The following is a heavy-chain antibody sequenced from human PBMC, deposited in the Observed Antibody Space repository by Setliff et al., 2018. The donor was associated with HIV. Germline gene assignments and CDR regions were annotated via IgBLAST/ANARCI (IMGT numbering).Heavy chain of an antibody. Sequence: SVKVSCKASGGTFSRYAISWVRQAPGQGLDWMGGIIPVFGTTNYEQKFQGRVTITADESTSTAYMELNSLSSEDTAVYYCARGLSFYDPGGFDYWGQGTLVTVSS. CDR3: ARGLSFYDPGGFDY. CDR1: GGTFSRYA. V-gene: IGHV1-69*13. D-gene: IGHD3-22*01. J-gene: IGHJ4*02. CDR2: IIPVFGTT.